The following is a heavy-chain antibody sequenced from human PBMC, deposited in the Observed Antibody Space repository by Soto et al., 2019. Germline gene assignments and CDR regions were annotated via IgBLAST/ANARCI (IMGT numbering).Heavy chain of an antibody. CDR3: ARHSNRNYGLYYFDY. CDR2: IYYSGST. Sequence: PSEILSLTCTVSGGSVSSYYWSWIRQPPGKGLEWIGYIYYSGSTKYNPSLKSRVTMSVDTSNNQFSLKMSSVTAADTAVYYCARHSNRNYGLYYFDYWGLGALVPVSS. D-gene: IGHD4-4*01. V-gene: IGHV4-59*08. J-gene: IGHJ4*02. CDR1: GGSVSSYY.